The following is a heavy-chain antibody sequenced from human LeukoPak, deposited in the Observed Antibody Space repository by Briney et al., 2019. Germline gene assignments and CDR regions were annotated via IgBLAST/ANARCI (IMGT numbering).Heavy chain of an antibody. CDR3: AKSSGYSYGSGYSFDY. CDR2: NTGSGGST. J-gene: IGHJ4*02. Sequence: GGSLRLSCAASGFTFSSYAMSWVRQAPGKGLELVSANTGSGGSTYYADSVKGRFTISRDNSKNTMYLQMNRLRAEDKAVYYYAKSSGYSYGSGYSFDYWGQGTLVTVSS. V-gene: IGHV3-23*01. D-gene: IGHD5-18*01. CDR1: GFTFSSYA.